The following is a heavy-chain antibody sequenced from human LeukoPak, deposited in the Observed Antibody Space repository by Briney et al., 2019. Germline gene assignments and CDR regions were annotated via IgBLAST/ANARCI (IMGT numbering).Heavy chain of an antibody. D-gene: IGHD3-16*02. CDR1: GFTFDDYA. CDR3: AQFGGLIVYDNWFPP. CDR2: ISGDGGST. J-gene: IGHJ5*02. Sequence: GGSLRLSCAASGFTFDDYAMHWVRQAPGKGLEWVSLISGDGGSTYYADSVKGRFTISRDNSKNSLYLQMNSLRTEDTALYYCAQFGGLIVYDNWFPPWGQGTPVTVSS. V-gene: IGHV3-43*02.